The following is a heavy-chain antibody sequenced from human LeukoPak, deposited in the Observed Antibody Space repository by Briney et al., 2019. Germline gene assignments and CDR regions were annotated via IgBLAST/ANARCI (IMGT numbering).Heavy chain of an antibody. D-gene: IGHD5/OR15-5a*01. CDR1: GYTFTGYY. Sequence: GASVKVSCKASGYTFTGYYMHWVRQATGQGLEWMGWMNPNSGNTGYAQKFQGRVTITRNTSISTAYMELSSLRSEDTAVYYCARRSVSYYYYMDVWGKGTTVTVSS. J-gene: IGHJ6*03. CDR3: ARRSVSYYYYMDV. CDR2: MNPNSGNT. V-gene: IGHV1-8*03.